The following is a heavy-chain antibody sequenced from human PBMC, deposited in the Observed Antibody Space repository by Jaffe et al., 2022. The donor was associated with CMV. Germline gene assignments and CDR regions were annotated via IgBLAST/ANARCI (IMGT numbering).Heavy chain of an antibody. D-gene: IGHD4-17*01. CDR2: ISGSGGST. V-gene: IGHV3-23*01. CDR3: AKGNSLRPTVTTGFDY. Sequence: EVQLLESGGGLVQPGGSLRLSCAASGFTFSSYAMSWVRQAPGKGLEWVSAISGSGGSTYYADSVKGRFTISRDNSKNTLYLQMNSLRAEDTAVYYCAKGNSLRPTVTTGFDYWGQGTLVTVSS. J-gene: IGHJ4*02. CDR1: GFTFSSYA.